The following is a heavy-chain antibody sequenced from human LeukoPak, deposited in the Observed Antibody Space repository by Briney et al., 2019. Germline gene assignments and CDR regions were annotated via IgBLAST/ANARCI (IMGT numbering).Heavy chain of an antibody. J-gene: IGHJ4*02. D-gene: IGHD6-13*01. Sequence: PGRSLRLSCAASGFSFSTYAMHWVRQVPGKGLEWVAVIWNDESNRFYADSVKGRFTISRDNSKNTLYLQMNTLRDEDTGVYYCARDDYSKTSGGIRDWGQGTLVTVST. CDR1: GFSFSTYA. V-gene: IGHV3-33*01. CDR2: IWNDESNR. CDR3: ARDDYSKTSGGIRD.